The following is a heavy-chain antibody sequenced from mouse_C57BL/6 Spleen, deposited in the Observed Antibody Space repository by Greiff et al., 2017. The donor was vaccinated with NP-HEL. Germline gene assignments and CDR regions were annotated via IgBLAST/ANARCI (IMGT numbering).Heavy chain of an antibody. V-gene: IGHV5-9-1*02. J-gene: IGHJ3*01. Sequence: EVQLVESGEGLVKPGGSLKLSCAASGFTFSSYAMSWVRQTPEKRLEWVAYISSGGDYIYYADTVKGRFTISRDNARNTLYLQMSSLKSEDTAMYYCTRGGYDYDAFAYWGQGTLVTVSA. CDR3: TRGGYDYDAFAY. CDR2: ISSGGDYI. CDR1: GFTFSSYA. D-gene: IGHD2-4*01.